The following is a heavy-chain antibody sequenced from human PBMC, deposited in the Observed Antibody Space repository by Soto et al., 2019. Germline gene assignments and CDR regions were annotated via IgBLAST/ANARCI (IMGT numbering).Heavy chain of an antibody. Sequence: SETLSLTCAVYGGSFGGYYWSWIRQPPGKGLEWIGEINHSGSTNYNPSLKSRVTISVDTSKNQFSLKLSSVTAADTAVYYCARGGRGKPYYYYYYGMDVWGQGTTVTVSS. CDR1: GGSFGGYY. J-gene: IGHJ6*02. CDR2: INHSGST. D-gene: IGHD3-10*01. CDR3: ARGGRGKPYYYYYYGMDV. V-gene: IGHV4-34*01.